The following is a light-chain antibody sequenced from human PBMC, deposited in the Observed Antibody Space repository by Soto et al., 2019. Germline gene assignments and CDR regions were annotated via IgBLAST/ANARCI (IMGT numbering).Light chain of an antibody. Sequence: EIVLTQSPATLSSSPGERATLSCRASQSVSSSLAWYQQKPGQAPRLLIYGASNRAGGIPARFSGSGSGTDFTLTISSLEPEDFAVYYCQQRSNWPVTFGQGTRLAIK. V-gene: IGKV3-11*01. CDR3: QQRSNWPVT. J-gene: IGKJ5*01. CDR1: QSVSSS. CDR2: GAS.